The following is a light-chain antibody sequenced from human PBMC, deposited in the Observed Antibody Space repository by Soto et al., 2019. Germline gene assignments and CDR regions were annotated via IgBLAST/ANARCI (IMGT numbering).Light chain of an antibody. CDR1: QNINNW. CDR2: DAS. J-gene: IGKJ1*01. V-gene: IGKV1-5*01. CDR3: QHMRT. Sequence: DIQMTQSPSTLSAAIGDRFTITCRASQNINNWIAWYQQKPGKAPKFLIYDASTLESGVPSRFSGSGFGTEFSLTISSLQPDDFGSYYCQHMRTFGQGTTVDI.